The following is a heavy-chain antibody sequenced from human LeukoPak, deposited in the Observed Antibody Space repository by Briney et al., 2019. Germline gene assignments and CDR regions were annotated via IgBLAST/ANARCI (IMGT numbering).Heavy chain of an antibody. D-gene: IGHD3-10*01. CDR1: GFTFSSYT. J-gene: IGHJ5*02. Sequence: GGSLRLSCAASGFTFSSYTMHWVRQAPGKGLEWVAVISYDGSNKYYADSVKGRFTISRDNSKNTLYLQMNSLRAEDTAVYYCARDGRYYGSGENWFDPWGQGTLVTVSS. V-gene: IGHV3-30*04. CDR2: ISYDGSNK. CDR3: ARDGRYYGSGENWFDP.